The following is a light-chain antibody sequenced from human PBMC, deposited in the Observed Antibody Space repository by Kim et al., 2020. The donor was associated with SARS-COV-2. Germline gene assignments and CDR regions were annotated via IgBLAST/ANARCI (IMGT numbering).Light chain of an antibody. CDR3: QQYYSTPPS. V-gene: IGKV4-1*01. CDR1: QTVLYNSNNKNY. CDR2: WAS. Sequence: DIVMTQSPDSLAVSLGERATLNCKSSQTVLYNSNNKNYLAWYQQKPGQAPKLLIYWASIRESGVSDRFSGSGSETDFTLTISSLQAEDVAFYYCQQYYSTPPSFGQGPKLEI. J-gene: IGKJ2*03.